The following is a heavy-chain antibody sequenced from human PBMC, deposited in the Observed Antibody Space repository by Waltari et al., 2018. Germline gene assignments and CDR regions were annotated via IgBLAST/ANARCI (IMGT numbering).Heavy chain of an antibody. CDR2: TYYRAKWYS. V-gene: IGHV6-1*01. Sequence: QVQLQQSGPGLVKPSQTLSLTCAISGDSVSSNSAAWNWIRQSPSRGLEWLGRTYYRAKWYSDYAVSVKSRITINPDTSKSQFSLQLNSVTPEDTAVYYCARGVVLMVYATQSYGMDVWGQGTTVTVSS. D-gene: IGHD2-8*01. J-gene: IGHJ6*02. CDR1: GDSVSSNSAA. CDR3: ARGVVLMVYATQSYGMDV.